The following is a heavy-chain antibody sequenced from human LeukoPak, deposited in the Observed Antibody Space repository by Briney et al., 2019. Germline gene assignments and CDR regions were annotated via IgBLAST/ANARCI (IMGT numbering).Heavy chain of an antibody. V-gene: IGHV4-38-2*02. Sequence: SETLSLTCTVSGYSISSGYYWGWIRQPPGKGLEWIGSIYHSGRTYYNPSLKSRVTISVDTSKNQFSLKLSSVTAADTAIYYCARVNWDYDYVWGSYRYSSDFDYWGQGTLVTVSS. CDR2: IYHSGRT. D-gene: IGHD3-16*02. J-gene: IGHJ4*02. CDR3: ARVNWDYDYVWGSYRYSSDFDY. CDR1: GYSISSGYY.